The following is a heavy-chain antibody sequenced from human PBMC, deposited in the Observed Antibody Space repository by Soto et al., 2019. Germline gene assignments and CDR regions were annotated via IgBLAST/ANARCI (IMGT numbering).Heavy chain of an antibody. CDR1: GFNFNTNG. D-gene: IGHD5-12*01. V-gene: IGHV3-23*01. CDR2: ISEDSGTT. CDR3: AKGDGYNYFDY. Sequence: LRLSCATSGFNFNTNGMTWVRQAPGKGLEWVSIISEDSGTTYYAESAKGRFTVSRDNSKNTLYLQMNSLRAEDTAVYYCAKGDGYNYFDYWGQGTLVTVSS. J-gene: IGHJ4*02.